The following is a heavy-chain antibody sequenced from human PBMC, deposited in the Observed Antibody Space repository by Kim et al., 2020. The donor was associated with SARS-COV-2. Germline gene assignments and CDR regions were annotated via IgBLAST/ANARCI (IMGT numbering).Heavy chain of an antibody. J-gene: IGHJ6*02. CDR1: GYTFTSYY. CDR2: INPSGGST. Sequence: ASVKVSCKAPGYTFTSYYMHWVRQAPGQGLEWMGIINPSGGSTSYAQKFQGRVTMTRDTSTSTVYMELSSLRSEDTAVYYCARELGYCSGGSCYSVPYYYYYGMDVWGQGTTVTVSS. D-gene: IGHD2-15*01. V-gene: IGHV1-46*01. CDR3: ARELGYCSGGSCYSVPYYYYYGMDV.